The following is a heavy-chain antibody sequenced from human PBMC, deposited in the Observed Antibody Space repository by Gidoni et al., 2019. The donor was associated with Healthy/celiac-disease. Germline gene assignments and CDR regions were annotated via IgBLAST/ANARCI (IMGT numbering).Heavy chain of an antibody. V-gene: IGHV3-9*01. D-gene: IGHD5-12*01. CDR2: SSWNDGGI. CDR3: AKDMEDGYNFFAFDI. Sequence: EVQLVESGGGLVQPGRSLRLSCAASGFTFDDYAMHWVRQAPGRGLGWVSGSSWNDGGIGYAVSVKSRFANSSDNAKNYLYLQMNSLRADDTALYYCAKDMEDGYNFFAFDIWGQGTMVTVSS. J-gene: IGHJ3*02. CDR1: GFTFDDYA.